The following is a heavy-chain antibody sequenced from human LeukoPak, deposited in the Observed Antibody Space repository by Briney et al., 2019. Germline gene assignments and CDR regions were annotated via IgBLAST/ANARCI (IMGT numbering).Heavy chain of an antibody. CDR2: IYYGGST. Sequence: SETLSLTCTVSGGSISSYYWSWIRQPPGKGLEWIGYIYYGGSTDYNPSLKSRVTISKDTSKTQFSLRLSSVTAADTAVYYCARDTSWYTGYDGGLDYWGQGTQVAVSS. J-gene: IGHJ4*02. D-gene: IGHD5-12*01. V-gene: IGHV4-59*01. CDR1: GGSISSYY. CDR3: ARDTSWYTGYDGGLDY.